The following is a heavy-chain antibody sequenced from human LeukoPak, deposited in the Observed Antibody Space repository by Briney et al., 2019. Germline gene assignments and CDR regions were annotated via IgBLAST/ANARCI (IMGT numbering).Heavy chain of an antibody. J-gene: IGHJ4*02. CDR2: IYTSGST. Sequence: SETLSLTCTVSGGSISSYYWSWIRQPAGKGLEWIGRIYTSGSTNYNPSLKSRVTMSVDTSKNQFSLKLSSVTAADTAVYYCARNTQWELRPWYFDYWGQGTLVTVSS. CDR1: GGSISSYY. CDR3: ARNTQWELRPWYFDY. V-gene: IGHV4-4*07. D-gene: IGHD1-26*01.